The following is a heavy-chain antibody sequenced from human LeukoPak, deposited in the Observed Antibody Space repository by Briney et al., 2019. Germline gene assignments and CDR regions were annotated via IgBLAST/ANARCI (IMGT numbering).Heavy chain of an antibody. V-gene: IGHV3-21*01. Sequence: PGGSLRLSCAASGFTFSSYSMNWVRQAPGKGLEWVSSISSSSSYIYYADSVKGRFTISRDNAKNSLYLQMNSLRAEDTAVYYCARTQEVPGYCSGGSCYRIDYWGQGTLVTVSS. J-gene: IGHJ4*02. CDR3: ARTQEVPGYCSGGSCYRIDY. CDR2: ISSSSSYI. CDR1: GFTFSSYS. D-gene: IGHD2-15*01.